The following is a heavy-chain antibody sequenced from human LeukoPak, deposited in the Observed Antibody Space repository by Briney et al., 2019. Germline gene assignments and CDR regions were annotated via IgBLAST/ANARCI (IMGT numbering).Heavy chain of an antibody. D-gene: IGHD1-26*01. J-gene: IGHJ4*02. CDR3: ARGAIGGSYGSRTYYFDY. CDR1: GFTFSSYS. CDR2: ISSSSSYI. Sequence: GGSLRLSCAASGFTFSSYSMNWVRQAPGKGLEWVSSISSSSSYIYYADSVKGRFTISRDNAKNSLYLQMNSLRAEDTALYYCARGAIGGSYGSRTYYFDYWGQETRVTVSS. V-gene: IGHV3-21*04.